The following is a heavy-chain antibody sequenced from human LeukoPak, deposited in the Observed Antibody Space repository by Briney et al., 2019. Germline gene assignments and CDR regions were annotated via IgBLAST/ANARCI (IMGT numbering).Heavy chain of an antibody. Sequence: PGGSLRLSCAASGFTFSSYWMSWVRQAPGKGLEWVANIKQDGSEKYYVDSVKGRFTISRDNTQNTLYLQMDSLSVEDTAVYYCARDYGLNCYPTNCAGAFDFWGQGTMVTVSS. D-gene: IGHD3-9*01. CDR1: GFTFSSYW. V-gene: IGHV3-7*03. CDR2: IKQDGSEK. CDR3: ARDYGLNCYPTNCAGAFDF. J-gene: IGHJ3*01.